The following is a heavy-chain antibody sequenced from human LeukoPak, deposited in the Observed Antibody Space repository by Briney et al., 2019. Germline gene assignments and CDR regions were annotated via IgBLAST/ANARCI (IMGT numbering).Heavy chain of an antibody. CDR3: ARGGGSSDY. V-gene: IGHV3-7*01. J-gene: IGHJ4*02. D-gene: IGHD6-19*01. CDR2: IKQDGSDK. Sequence: PGGSLRLSCAVSGFTFSSSWMSWVRQAPGRGLEWVANIKQDGSDKNYVDSVKGRFTISRDNAKNSLYLEMNSLRAEDTGVYYCARGGGSSDYWGQGTLVTVS. CDR1: GFTFSSSW.